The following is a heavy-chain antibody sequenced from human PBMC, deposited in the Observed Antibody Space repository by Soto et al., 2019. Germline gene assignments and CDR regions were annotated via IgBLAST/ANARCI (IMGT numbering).Heavy chain of an antibody. J-gene: IGHJ4*02. V-gene: IGHV1-69*08. CDR2: IIPFHGVT. CDR1: GGTFSPYT. D-gene: IGHD3-10*01. CDR3: TRDWEITVSTWSFGGF. Sequence: QVQLVQSGAEVKKPVSSVKVSCKASGGTFSPYTINWVRQAPGQGLEWMGRIIPFHGVTNYAQKFQARVTITADKSTSTAYMELSGLRFEDTAMYYCTRDWEITVSTWSFGGFWGRGTLVTVSS.